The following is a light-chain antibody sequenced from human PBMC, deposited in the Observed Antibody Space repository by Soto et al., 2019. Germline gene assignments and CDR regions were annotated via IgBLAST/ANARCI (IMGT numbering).Light chain of an antibody. CDR1: QSVDKD. CDR2: DAS. Sequence: EIVMTQSPATLSVSPGEGATLSCRPSQSVDKDLAWYRQKPGQAPSLLVYDASTRATGVPARFSGSGSGTEFTLTITRLQSEDFAVYFCHRYNKWPRTFGRGTKVEI. V-gene: IGKV3-15*01. J-gene: IGKJ1*01. CDR3: HRYNKWPRT.